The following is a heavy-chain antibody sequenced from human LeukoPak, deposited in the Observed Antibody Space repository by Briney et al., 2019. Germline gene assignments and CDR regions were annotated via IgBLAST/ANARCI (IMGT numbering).Heavy chain of an antibody. V-gene: IGHV3-33*01. J-gene: IGHJ4*02. D-gene: IGHD4-17*01. CDR2: IWYDGSNK. CDR1: GFMFNNYG. CDR3: ARVRYGDYFDY. Sequence: GGSLRLSCAASGFMFNNYGMHWVRQAPGKGLEWVAVIWYDGSNKYYADSAKGRFTISRDNPKNTLYLQMNSLRAEDTAVYYCARVRYGDYFDYSGQGTLVTVSS.